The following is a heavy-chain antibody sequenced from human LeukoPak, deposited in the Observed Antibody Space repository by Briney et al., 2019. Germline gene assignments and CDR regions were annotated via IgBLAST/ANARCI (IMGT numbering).Heavy chain of an antibody. V-gene: IGHV4-39*01. Sequence: SETLSLTCTVSGGSISSSNWWSWIRQPPGKGLEWIGSIYYSGSTYYNPSLKSRVTISVDTSKNQFSLKLSSVTAADTAVYYCARQLRYYGSGSYYYFDYWGQGTLVTVSS. CDR3: ARQLRYYGSGSYYYFDY. D-gene: IGHD3-10*01. CDR1: GGSISSSNW. CDR2: IYYSGST. J-gene: IGHJ4*02.